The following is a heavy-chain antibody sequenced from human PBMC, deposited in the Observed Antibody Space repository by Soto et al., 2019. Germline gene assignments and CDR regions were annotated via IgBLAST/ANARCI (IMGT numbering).Heavy chain of an antibody. Sequence: QVQLQESGPGLVKPSGTLSLTCAVSGGSISSSNWWSWVRQPPGKGLEWIGEIYHSGSTNYNPSLKRRVTISVDKSKNQFSLKLSSVTAADTAVYYCARDDRYCSGGSFYHYYYYGMDVWGQGTTVTVSS. J-gene: IGHJ6*02. V-gene: IGHV4-4*02. CDR2: IYHSGST. D-gene: IGHD2-15*01. CDR1: GGSISSSNW. CDR3: ARDDRYCSGGSFYHYYYYGMDV.